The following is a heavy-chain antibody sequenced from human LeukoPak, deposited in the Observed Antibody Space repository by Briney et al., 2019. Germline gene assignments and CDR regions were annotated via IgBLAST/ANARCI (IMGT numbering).Heavy chain of an antibody. CDR3: ARAGVGGDFWSGYSAQFDY. D-gene: IGHD3-3*01. CDR1: GFTFSDLY. J-gene: IGHJ4*02. CDR2: IGGGGYTI. Sequence: GGSLRLSCAASGFTFSDLYMSWIRQAPGKGLEWVSYIGGGGYTIYYADSVKGRFTISRDNAKNSLYLQMNSLRAEDTAVYYCARAGVGGDFWSGYSAQFDYWGQGTLVTVSS. V-gene: IGHV3-11*04.